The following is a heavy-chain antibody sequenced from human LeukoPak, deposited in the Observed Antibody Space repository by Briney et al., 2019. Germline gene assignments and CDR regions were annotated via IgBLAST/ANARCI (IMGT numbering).Heavy chain of an antibody. V-gene: IGHV4-59*11. Sequence: SETLSLTCSVSGGSITSLFWSWVRQPPGKGLELIGHIQYSRSTTYNPSLRGRVYISVDASKNQFSLEMSTLTATDTAVYYCARFSSDSSSDCDGTSCSLTHWGQGILVTVSS. CDR2: IQYSRST. D-gene: IGHD2-2*01. J-gene: IGHJ4*02. CDR3: ARFSSDSSSDCDGTSCSLTH. CDR1: GGSITSLF.